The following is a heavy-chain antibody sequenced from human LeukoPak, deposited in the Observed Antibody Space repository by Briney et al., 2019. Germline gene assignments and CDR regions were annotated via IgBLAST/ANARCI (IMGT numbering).Heavy chain of an antibody. CDR3: ATAGNWNDSDYYYYGMDV. D-gene: IGHD1-1*01. CDR1: GGSFSGYY. V-gene: IGHV4-34*01. Sequence: SETLSLTCAVYGGSFSGYYWSWIRQPPGKGLEGIGEINHSGSTNYNPSLKSRVAISVDTSKNQFSLKLSSVTAADTAVYYCATAGNWNDSDYYYYGMDVWGQGTTVTVSS. CDR2: INHSGST. J-gene: IGHJ6*02.